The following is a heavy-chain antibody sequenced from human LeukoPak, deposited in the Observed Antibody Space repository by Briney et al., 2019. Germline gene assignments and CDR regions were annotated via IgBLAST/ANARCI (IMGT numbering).Heavy chain of an antibody. V-gene: IGHV4-39*07. CDR3: AKDLEGVVVTETTYFDY. CDR2: IYYSGRT. J-gene: IGHJ4*02. Sequence: SETLSLTCTVSGDSISKSNYYWGWIRQPPGKDLECIGTIYYSGRTYYNPSLTSRVTLSVDTSKNQFSLRLSSMTAADTAVYYCAKDLEGVVVTETTYFDYWGQGTLVTVSS. CDR1: GDSISKSNYY. D-gene: IGHD3-22*01.